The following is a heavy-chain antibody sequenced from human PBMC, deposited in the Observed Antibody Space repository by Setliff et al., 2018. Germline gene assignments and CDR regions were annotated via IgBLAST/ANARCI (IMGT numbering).Heavy chain of an antibody. J-gene: IGHJ4*02. CDR3: ARDPGGWSLAS. CDR1: GFTFTSYG. V-gene: IGHV3-33*01. D-gene: IGHD2-15*01. CDR2: IWYDGSKT. Sequence: GGSLRLSCAASGFTFTSYGFLWVRQAPGKGLEWVAVIWYDGSKTYYADSVKGRFTISRDNSKNTVYLQMNSLRPEDTGVYYCARDPGGWSLASWGQGTLVTVSS.